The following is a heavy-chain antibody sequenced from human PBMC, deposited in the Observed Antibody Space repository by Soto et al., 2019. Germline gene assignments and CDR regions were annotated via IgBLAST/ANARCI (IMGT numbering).Heavy chain of an antibody. CDR1: GYTFTRYG. D-gene: IGHD5-12*01. J-gene: IGHJ4*02. CDR3: ARDDRDGYNDY. Sequence: ASVKFSCKASGYTFTRYGISWVRQAPGQGLEWMGWISAYNGNTNYAQKLQGRVTMTTDTSTSTAYMELRSLRSDDTAVYYCARDDRDGYNDYWGQGTLVTGSS. V-gene: IGHV1-18*01. CDR2: ISAYNGNT.